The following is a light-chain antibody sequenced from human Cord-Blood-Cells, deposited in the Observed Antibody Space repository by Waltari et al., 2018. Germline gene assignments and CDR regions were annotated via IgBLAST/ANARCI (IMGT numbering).Light chain of an antibody. CDR2: DVS. V-gene: IGLV2-11*01. J-gene: IGLJ2*01. Sequence: QSALTQPRSVSGSPGQSVTIPCTGTSSAVGVYNYVSWYQQHPGKAPKLMIYDVSTRPSGVPDRCSGSKSGNTASLTISGLQAGDEADYYCCSYAGSYTLFGGGTKLTV. CDR3: CSYAGSYTL. CDR1: SSAVGVYNY.